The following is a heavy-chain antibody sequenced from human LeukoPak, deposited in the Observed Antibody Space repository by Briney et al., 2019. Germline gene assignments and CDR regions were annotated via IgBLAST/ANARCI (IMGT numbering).Heavy chain of an antibody. J-gene: IGHJ4*02. CDR3: ARDYSGSNLYYFDY. CDR1: GYTFTSYA. V-gene: IGHV1-3*01. D-gene: IGHD1-26*01. Sequence: ASVKVSCKASGYTFTSYAMHWVRQAPGQRLEWMGWINAGNGNTKYSQKLQGRVTITRDTSASTAYMELSSLRSEDTAVYYCARDYSGSNLYYFDYWGQGTLVTVSS. CDR2: INAGNGNT.